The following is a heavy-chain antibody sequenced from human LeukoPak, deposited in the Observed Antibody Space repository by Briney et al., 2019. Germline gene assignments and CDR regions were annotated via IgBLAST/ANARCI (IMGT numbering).Heavy chain of an antibody. V-gene: IGHV3-11*01. D-gene: IGHD5-12*01. CDR1: GFTFDDYG. CDR3: ARRDIVATGGYYYYYYMDV. CDR2: ISSSGSTI. Sequence: GGSLRLSCAASGFTFDDYGMSWVRQAPGKGLEWVSYISSSGSTIYYADSVKGRFTISRDNAKNSLYLQMNSLRAEDTAVYYCARRDIVATGGYYYYYYMDVWGKGTTVTISS. J-gene: IGHJ6*03.